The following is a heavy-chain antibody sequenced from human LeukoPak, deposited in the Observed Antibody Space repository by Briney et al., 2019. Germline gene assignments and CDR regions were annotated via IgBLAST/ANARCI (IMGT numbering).Heavy chain of an antibody. CDR2: INHSGST. Sequence: PSETLSLTCAVYGGSFSGYYWSWIRHPPGKGLEWIGEINHSGSTNYNPSLKSRVTISVDTSKNQFSLKLSSVTAADTAVYYCARWGTYYYDSSGYYYDYWGQGTLVTVSS. CDR3: ARWGTYYYDSSGYYYDY. D-gene: IGHD3-22*01. V-gene: IGHV4-34*01. J-gene: IGHJ4*02. CDR1: GGSFSGYY.